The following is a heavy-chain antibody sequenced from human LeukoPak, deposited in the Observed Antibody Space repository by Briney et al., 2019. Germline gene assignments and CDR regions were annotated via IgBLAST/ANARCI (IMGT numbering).Heavy chain of an antibody. V-gene: IGHV3-30*04. D-gene: IGHD3-10*01. CDR3: AKEDYGSGSYYNGERDY. CDR2: ISYDGSNK. J-gene: IGHJ4*02. Sequence: GGSLRLSCAASGFTFSSYAMHWVRQAPGKGLEWVAVISYDGSNKYYADSVKGRFTISRDNSKNTLYLQMNSLRAEDTAVYYCAKEDYGSGSYYNGERDYWGQGTLVTVSS. CDR1: GFTFSSYA.